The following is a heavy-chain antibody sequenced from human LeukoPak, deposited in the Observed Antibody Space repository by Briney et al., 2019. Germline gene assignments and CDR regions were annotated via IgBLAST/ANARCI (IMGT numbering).Heavy chain of an antibody. V-gene: IGHV3-7*01. CDR3: ARDPYYYDSSGYSQGDAFDI. J-gene: IGHJ3*02. CDR2: IKQDGSEK. D-gene: IGHD3-22*01. Sequence: GGSLRLSCAASGFTVSSNYMSWVRQAPGKGLEWVANIKQDGSEKYYVDSVKGRFTISRDNAKNSLYLQMNSLRAEDTAVYYCARDPYYYDSSGYSQGDAFDIWGQGTMVTVSS. CDR1: GFTVSSNY.